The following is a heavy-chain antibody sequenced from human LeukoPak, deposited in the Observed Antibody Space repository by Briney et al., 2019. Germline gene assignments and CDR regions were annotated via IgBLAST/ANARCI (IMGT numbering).Heavy chain of an antibody. CDR2: INQDGSEE. J-gene: IGHJ4*02. Sequence: GGSLRLACAASGFTFSNYWMTWVRQAPGKGLEWVAQINQDGSEEYYMDSVKARFTISRDNAKNSVFLQMNSLRAEDTAVYYCVRDGEVSGYDLLDYWGQGTLVTVSS. D-gene: IGHD5-12*01. CDR1: GFTFSNYW. V-gene: IGHV3-7*01. CDR3: VRDGEVSGYDLLDY.